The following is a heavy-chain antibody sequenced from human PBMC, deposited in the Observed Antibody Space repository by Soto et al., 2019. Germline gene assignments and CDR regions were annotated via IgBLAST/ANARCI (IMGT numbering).Heavy chain of an antibody. CDR2: IYYSGST. D-gene: IGHD2-21*02. V-gene: IGHV4-61*01. Sequence: PETLSITCTFSGASVSSDIYDWTWIRQPPGKGLEWIGYIYYSGSTKYSPSLKSRVTISVDTSKNQFSLKLSSVTAADTAVYYCASSSLHIEVVTAHDAFDIWGQGTMVTVSS. J-gene: IGHJ3*02. CDR3: ASSSLHIEVVTAHDAFDI. CDR1: GASVSSDIYD.